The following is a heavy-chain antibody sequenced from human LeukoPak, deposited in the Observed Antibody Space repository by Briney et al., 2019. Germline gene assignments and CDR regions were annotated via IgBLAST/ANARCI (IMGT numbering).Heavy chain of an antibody. Sequence: GGSLRLSCAASGFAFSSYWMSWVRQAPGKGLEWVANIKQDGSEKYYVDPVKGRFTISRDNAKNSLYLQMNSLRAEDTAVYYCARVEGSSGYHYFDYWGQGTLVTVSS. CDR2: IKQDGSEK. CDR1: GFAFSSYW. CDR3: ARVEGSSGYHYFDY. J-gene: IGHJ4*02. V-gene: IGHV3-7*01. D-gene: IGHD3-22*01.